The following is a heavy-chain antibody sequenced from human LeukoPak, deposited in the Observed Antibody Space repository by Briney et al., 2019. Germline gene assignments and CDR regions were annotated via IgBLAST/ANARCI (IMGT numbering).Heavy chain of an antibody. CDR2: ISGNGGST. V-gene: IGHV3-23*01. Sequence: GGSLRLSCTASGFSFSTYAMTWVRQAPGKGPEWVSTISGNGGSTYYGDSVKGRFITSRDNSKNTLYLRMSSLRAEDTAVYYCVKVIVTTSEKGGAFHVWGQGTMVTVSS. CDR1: GFSFSTYA. D-gene: IGHD4-17*01. CDR3: VKVIVTTSEKGGAFHV. J-gene: IGHJ3*01.